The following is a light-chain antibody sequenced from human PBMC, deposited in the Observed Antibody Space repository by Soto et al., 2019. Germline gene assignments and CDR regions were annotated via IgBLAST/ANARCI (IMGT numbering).Light chain of an antibody. Sequence: QSVLTQPASVSGPPGQSIAISCTGTSSDVGAYDFVSWYQQHPDKAPKLLIYEVSNRPSGVSDRFSGSKSVNTATLTISGLQAEDEADYYCSSHTTSNTRVFGTGTK. V-gene: IGLV2-14*03. CDR3: SSHTTSNTRV. CDR1: SSDVGAYDF. J-gene: IGLJ1*01. CDR2: EVS.